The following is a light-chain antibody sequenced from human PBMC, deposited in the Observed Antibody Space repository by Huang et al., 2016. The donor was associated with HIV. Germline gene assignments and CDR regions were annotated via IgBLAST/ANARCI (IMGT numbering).Light chain of an antibody. Sequence: DIVMIQSPDSLAVSLGERATIKCRSSQSVLYSSNSKNYLAWFQQKPGQAPRRRIYWASSRESGVPDRFSGSGSGTDFTLTISSLEAEDAAVYYCQQYYSIPQTFGQGTKVEI. V-gene: IGKV4-1*01. J-gene: IGKJ1*01. CDR3: QQYYSIPQT. CDR2: WAS. CDR1: QSVLYSSNSKNY.